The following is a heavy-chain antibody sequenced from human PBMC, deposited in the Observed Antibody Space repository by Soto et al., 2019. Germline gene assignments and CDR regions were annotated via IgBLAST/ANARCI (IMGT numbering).Heavy chain of an antibody. CDR1: GFNTRFYS. CDR3: PKGEMSTIRNSFDP. CDR2: LSRSGGAT. Sequence: PGGSLRLSCTASGFNTRFYSMSWVRQTPGKGLEWVAALSRSGGATYYADSVRGRFTISRDASKDTLFLQMSNLRAEDTALSYCPKGEMSTIRNSFDPWGQGTLVTVSS. V-gene: IGHV3-23*01. J-gene: IGHJ5*02. D-gene: IGHD1-7*01.